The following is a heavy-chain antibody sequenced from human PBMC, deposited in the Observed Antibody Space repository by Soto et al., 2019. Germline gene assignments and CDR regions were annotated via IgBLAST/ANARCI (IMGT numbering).Heavy chain of an antibody. V-gene: IGHV4-59*01. J-gene: IGHJ5*02. D-gene: IGHD3-16*02. CDR2: ISNSGTS. Sequence: EVLSLSSSDSGGCMSSYYWTWIRQAPGKGLEWIGYISNSGTSYYNPSLRGRVTISADTSKNQFSLKMTSVTAADTAVYFCARERFTMTGGVITTAWFDPWGPGTRVTVSS. CDR3: ARERFTMTGGVITTAWFDP. CDR1: GGCMSSYY.